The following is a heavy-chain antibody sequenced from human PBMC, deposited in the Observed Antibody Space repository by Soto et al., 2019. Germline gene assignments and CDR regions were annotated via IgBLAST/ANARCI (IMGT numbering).Heavy chain of an antibody. J-gene: IGHJ4*02. CDR2: ISYDGSNK. CDR1: GFTFSSYG. Sequence: GSLRLSCAASGFTFSSYGMHWVRQAPGKGLEWVAVISYDGSNKYYADSVKGRFTISRDNSKNTLYLQMNSLRAEDTAVYYCAKGITMIVANFDYWGQGTLVTVSS. D-gene: IGHD3-22*01. V-gene: IGHV3-30*18. CDR3: AKGITMIVANFDY.